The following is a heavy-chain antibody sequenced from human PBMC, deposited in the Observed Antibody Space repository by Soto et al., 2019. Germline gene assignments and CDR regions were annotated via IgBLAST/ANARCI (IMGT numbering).Heavy chain of an antibody. D-gene: IGHD5-12*01. CDR2: IQTGGAT. J-gene: IGHJ4*02. CDR3: VRVLYDSGVVDF. CDR1: GFTVSRDD. V-gene: IGHV3-53*01. Sequence: QLVESGGGLFQAGGSTRLSCLASGFTVSRDDMAWVRQAPGNGLEWASIIQTGGATYYTDSAQGRFTFSRDNSRNTVYLQMSSLRVEDTGVYSCVRVLYDSGVVDFWGQGSPITVS.